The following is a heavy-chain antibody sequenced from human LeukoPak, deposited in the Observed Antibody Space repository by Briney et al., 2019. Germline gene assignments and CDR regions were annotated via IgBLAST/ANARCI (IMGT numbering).Heavy chain of an antibody. Sequence: GASVKVSCKASGYTFTGYYMHWVRQAPGQGLEWMGWINPNSGGTNYAQKLQGRITLTTDTSTSTAYMELKSLRSDDTAVYYCARDDSPWYSSSRHYYFDSWGQGTLVTVSS. CDR2: INPNSGGT. J-gene: IGHJ4*02. CDR1: GYTFTGYY. CDR3: ARDDSPWYSSSRHYYFDS. D-gene: IGHD6-13*01. V-gene: IGHV1-2*02.